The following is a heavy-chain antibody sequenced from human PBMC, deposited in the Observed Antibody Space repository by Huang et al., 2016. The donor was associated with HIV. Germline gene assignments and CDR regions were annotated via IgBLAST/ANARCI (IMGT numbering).Heavy chain of an antibody. Sequence: QVQLQESGPGLVKPSQTLSLTCTVSGVFIRSGGHYWSWVRQSPGKGLEWIADIYYSGTAKYNPSLKSRVSRSVDTSKNQFSLKLSSVTAADTAVYYCARGLWAAIAGNYYFDFWGRGTLLTVSS. CDR2: IYYSGTA. CDR3: ARGLWAAIAGNYYFDF. D-gene: IGHD5-12*01. CDR1: GVFIRSGGHY. J-gene: IGHJ4*02. V-gene: IGHV4-30-4*08.